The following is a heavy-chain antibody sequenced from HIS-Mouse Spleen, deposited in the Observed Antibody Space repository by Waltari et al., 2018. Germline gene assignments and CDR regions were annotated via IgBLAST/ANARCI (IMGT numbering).Heavy chain of an antibody. V-gene: IGHV3-49*05. CDR2: IRSKAYGGPT. CDR1: GFTFGDYA. J-gene: IGHJ3*02. D-gene: IGHD3-22*01. Sequence: EVQLVESGGGLVKPGRSLRLSCPASGFTFGDYAMTWFRQAPGKGLGWVGFIRSKAYGGPTEYAASVKGRFTISRDDSKSIAYLQMNSLKTEDTAVYYCTRVGVAYYDSSGDDAFDIWGQGTMVTVSS. CDR3: TRVGVAYYDSSGDDAFDI.